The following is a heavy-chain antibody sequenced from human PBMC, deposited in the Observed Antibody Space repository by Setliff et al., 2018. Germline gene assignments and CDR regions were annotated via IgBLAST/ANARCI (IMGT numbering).Heavy chain of an antibody. D-gene: IGHD1-26*01. J-gene: IGHJ4*02. CDR1: GGSFSNYY. CDR2: INHSGST. V-gene: IGHV4-34*01. Sequence: SETLSLTCTVYGGSFSNYYWSWIRQPPGKGLEWIGEINHSGSTNYNPSLTSRVSISVDTSKNQFSLKLSSVTAADTAIYYCARDNPILGATDYWGQGALVTVSS. CDR3: ARDNPILGATDY.